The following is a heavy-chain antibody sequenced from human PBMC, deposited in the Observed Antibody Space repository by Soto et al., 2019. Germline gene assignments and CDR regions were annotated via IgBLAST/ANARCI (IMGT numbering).Heavy chain of an antibody. CDR1: GFTFSSYG. J-gene: IGHJ4*02. CDR3: AKDQRRNTVYSSSSFFDY. V-gene: IGHV3-30*18. D-gene: IGHD6-6*01. CDR2: ISYDGSNK. Sequence: QVQLVESGGGVVQPWRSLRLSCAASGFTFSSYGMHWVRQAPGKGLERVAVISYDGSNKYYADSVKGRFNISRDNSKNTLYLQLNSLRAEDTAMYYCAKDQRRNTVYSSSSFFDYWGQGTLVTVSS.